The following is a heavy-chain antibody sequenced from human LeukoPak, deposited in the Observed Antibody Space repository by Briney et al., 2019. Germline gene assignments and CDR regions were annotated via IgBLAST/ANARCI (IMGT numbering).Heavy chain of an antibody. J-gene: IGHJ4*02. CDR2: IVVGNGNT. D-gene: IGHD6-19*01. Sequence: TSVKVSCKASGFTFTNSAIQWVRQARGQRLQWIAWIVVGNGNTNYAQKFQERVTITTDMSTSTVYMELNSLRSEDTAIYYCAALYSSGWMEDYWGQGTLVTVSS. CDR3: AALYSSGWMEDY. V-gene: IGHV1-58*02. CDR1: GFTFTNSA.